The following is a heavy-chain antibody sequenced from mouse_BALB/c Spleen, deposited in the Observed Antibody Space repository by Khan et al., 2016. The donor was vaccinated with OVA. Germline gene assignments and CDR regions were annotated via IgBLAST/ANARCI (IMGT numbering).Heavy chain of an antibody. CDR3: AMENYYGRICYAMDY. CDR1: GYTFTSYW. V-gene: IGHV1S41*01. D-gene: IGHD1-1*01. CDR2: IAPGSSNA. J-gene: IGHJ4*01. Sequence: DLVKPGASVNLSCKASGYTFTSYWINWIKQRPGQGLEWIGRIAPGSSNAYYNDMFKDKATLTVDTSSSTAYIQLSSLSSEDSADYFCAMENYYGRICYAMDYGGQGTSVTVSS.